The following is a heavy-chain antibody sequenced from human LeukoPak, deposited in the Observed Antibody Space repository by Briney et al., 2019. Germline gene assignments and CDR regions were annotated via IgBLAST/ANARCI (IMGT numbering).Heavy chain of an antibody. D-gene: IGHD3/OR15-3a*01. V-gene: IGHV3-7*01. Sequence: GGSLRLSCVGSGFTFKNHWMVWVSQAPGKGLEWVANMKQDGSEQYYGDSVRGRFTISRDNAKNSLYLQMNSLRAADTAVYYCARDADWASDYWGQGTLVTVS. CDR3: ARDADWASDY. CDR1: GFTFKNHW. J-gene: IGHJ4*02. CDR2: MKQDGSEQ.